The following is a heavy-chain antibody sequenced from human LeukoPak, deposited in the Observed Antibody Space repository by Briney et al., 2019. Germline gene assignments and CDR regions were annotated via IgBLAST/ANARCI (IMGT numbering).Heavy chain of an antibody. V-gene: IGHV3-53*01. Sequence: PGGSLRLSCAASGFTVSSNYMSWVRQAPGKGLEWVSVIYSGGSTYYADSVKGRFTISRDNSKDTLYLQMNSLRAEDTAVYYCARDSAGVAGPDYWGQGTLVTVSS. D-gene: IGHD6-19*01. CDR2: IYSGGST. CDR3: ARDSAGVAGPDY. CDR1: GFTVSSNY. J-gene: IGHJ4*02.